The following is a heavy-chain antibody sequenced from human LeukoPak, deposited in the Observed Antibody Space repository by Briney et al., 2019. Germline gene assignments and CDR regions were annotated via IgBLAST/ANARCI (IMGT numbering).Heavy chain of an antibody. CDR3: ARGAPGSYSLDY. D-gene: IGHD4-11*01. Sequence: GGSLRLSRAASGFTFSSYAMHWVRQAPGKGLEWVAVISYDGSNKYYADSVKGRFTISRDNSKNTLYLQMNSLRAEDTAVYYCARGAPGSYSLDYWGQGTLVTVSS. CDR2: ISYDGSNK. V-gene: IGHV3-30-3*01. J-gene: IGHJ4*02. CDR1: GFTFSSYA.